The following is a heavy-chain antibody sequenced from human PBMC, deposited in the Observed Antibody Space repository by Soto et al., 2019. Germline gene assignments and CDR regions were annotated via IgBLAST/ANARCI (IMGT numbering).Heavy chain of an antibody. CDR1: GFSLSTSGVG. CDR3: AHTAKTYYGSGSPHSYWYFDL. D-gene: IGHD3-10*01. V-gene: IGHV2-5*02. J-gene: IGHJ2*01. CDR2: IYWDDDK. Sequence: QITLKESGPTLVKPTQTLTLTCTFSGFSLSTSGVGVGWIRQPPGKALEWLALIYWDDDKRYSPSLKSRLTITKDTSKNQVVLTMTNMDPVDTATYYCAHTAKTYYGSGSPHSYWYFDLWGRGTLVTVSS.